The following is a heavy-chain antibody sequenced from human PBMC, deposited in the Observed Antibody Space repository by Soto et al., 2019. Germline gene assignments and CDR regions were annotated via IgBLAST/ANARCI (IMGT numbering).Heavy chain of an antibody. CDR1: DDSLTTNKYA. CDR2: VYSNGNT. CDR3: ARASYFRPSGSYYFVS. V-gene: IGHV4-31*03. D-gene: IGHD3-10*01. Sequence: SETLSLTCTVSDDSLTTNKYAWTWIRQNPEKGLEWIGYVYSNGNTRSSPSLQSRVSMSVDTSKGHFSLRLSSVTAADTAVYFCARASYFRPSGSYYFVSWGQGTLVTSPQ. J-gene: IGHJ4*02.